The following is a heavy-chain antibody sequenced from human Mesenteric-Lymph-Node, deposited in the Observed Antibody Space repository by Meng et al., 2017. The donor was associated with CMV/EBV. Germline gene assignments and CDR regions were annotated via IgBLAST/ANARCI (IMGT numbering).Heavy chain of an antibody. CDR1: GFRFEDHT. Sequence: GGSLRLSCAASGFRFEDHTMHWVRQAPGKGLEWVARISWDGAKTYYADSVQGRFTISRDNSKNSLYVQMHSLRSEDTALYYCARQSAGGGQWLAADYWGQGTLVTVSS. CDR3: ARQSAGGGQWLAADY. V-gene: IGHV3-43*01. D-gene: IGHD6-19*01. J-gene: IGHJ4*02. CDR2: ISWDGAKT.